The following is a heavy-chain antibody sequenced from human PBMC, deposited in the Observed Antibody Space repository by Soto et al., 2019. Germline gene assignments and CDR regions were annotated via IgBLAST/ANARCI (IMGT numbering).Heavy chain of an antibody. CDR1: GFTFSSYA. D-gene: IGHD6-6*01. CDR2: ISHRGENT. CDR3: AKELGLGSASDY. Sequence: EVQLLESGGGWVQPGGSLRLSCAASGFTFSSYAMTWVRQAPGKGLEWVSVISHRGENTYYADTVKGRFTISRDNSNNTLYLQMNSLIVEDTAVYYCAKELGLGSASDYWGQGTLVTVSS. J-gene: IGHJ4*02. V-gene: IGHV3-23*01.